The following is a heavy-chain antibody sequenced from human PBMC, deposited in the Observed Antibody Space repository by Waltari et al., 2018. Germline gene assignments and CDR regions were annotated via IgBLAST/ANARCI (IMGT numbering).Heavy chain of an antibody. J-gene: IGHJ4*02. D-gene: IGHD2-2*03. V-gene: IGHV4-4*07. CDR2: IYTSGST. CDR3: ARDGYCSSTSCLAFDY. Sequence: QVQLQESGPGLVKPSETLSLTCTVSGGSIRSYYWSWIRQPAGKGLEWIGRIYTSGSTNYNPSLKSRVTISVDKSKNQFSLKLSSVTAADTAVYYCARDGYCSSTSCLAFDYWGQGTLVTVSS. CDR1: GGSIRSYY.